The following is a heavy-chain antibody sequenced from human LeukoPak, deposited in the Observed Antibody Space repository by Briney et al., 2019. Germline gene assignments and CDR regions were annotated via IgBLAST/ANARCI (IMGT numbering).Heavy chain of an antibody. CDR2: INHSGST. J-gene: IGHJ4*02. CDR3: AREGVGATYFDY. CDR1: GGSFSGYY. V-gene: IGHV4-34*01. Sequence: PSETLSLTCAVCGGSFSGYYWSWLRQPPGKGLEWIGQINHSGSTNYNPSLKSRVTISVDTSKNQFSLKLTSVTAADTAVYYCAREGVGATYFDYWGQGTLVTVSS. D-gene: IGHD1-26*01.